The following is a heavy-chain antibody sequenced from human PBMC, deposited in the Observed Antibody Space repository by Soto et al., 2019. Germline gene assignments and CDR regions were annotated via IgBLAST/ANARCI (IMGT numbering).Heavy chain of an antibody. D-gene: IGHD2-21*01. J-gene: IGHJ4*02. CDR1: GYTLTELS. V-gene: IGHV1-24*01. CDR3: ARDLGGEPNYFDY. Sequence: ASVKLSCKVSGYTLTELSMHWVRQAPGKGLEWMGGFDPEDGETIYAQKFQGRVTMTEDTSTDTAYMELNSLRAEDTAVYYCARDLGGEPNYFDYWGQGTLVTVSS. CDR2: FDPEDGET.